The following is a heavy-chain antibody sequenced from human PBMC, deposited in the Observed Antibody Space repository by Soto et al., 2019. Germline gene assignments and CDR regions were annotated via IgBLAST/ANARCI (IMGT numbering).Heavy chain of an antibody. D-gene: IGHD3-9*01. Sequence: PGGSLSLSCTASGFTFGDYAMSWFRQAPGKGLEWVGFIRSKAYGGTTEYDASVKGRFTISRDDSKSIAYLQMNSLKTEDTAVYYCTRDSTHGLRYFDWSQPVDYWGQGTLVTVSS. V-gene: IGHV3-49*03. J-gene: IGHJ4*02. CDR3: TRDSTHGLRYFDWSQPVDY. CDR2: IRSKAYGGTT. CDR1: GFTFGDYA.